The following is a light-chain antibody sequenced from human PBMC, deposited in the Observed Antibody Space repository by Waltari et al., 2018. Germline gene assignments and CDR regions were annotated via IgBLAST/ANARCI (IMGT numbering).Light chain of an antibody. CDR2: KAT. Sequence: DIQMTQSPSTLSASVGDTFTITCRASQTISSWLAWYKQKPGRAPKLLIYKATTLEGGVPSRFSGSGSGTEFTLTISSLQPDDFATYYCQQYNSYPWTFGQGTKVEVK. V-gene: IGKV1-5*03. CDR3: QQYNSYPWT. CDR1: QTISSW. J-gene: IGKJ1*01.